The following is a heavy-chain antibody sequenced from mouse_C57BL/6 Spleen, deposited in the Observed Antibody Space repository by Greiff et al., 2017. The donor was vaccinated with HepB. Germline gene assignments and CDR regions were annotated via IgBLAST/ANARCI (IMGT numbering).Heavy chain of an antibody. CDR1: GFTFSSYG. CDR2: INSNGGST. Sequence: DVKLVESGGGLVQPGGSLKLSCAASGFTFSSYGLSWVRQTPDKRLELVATINSNGGSTYYPDSVKGRLPISRDNAKNTLYLQMSSLKSEDTAMYYCARMARTINWGQGTTLTGSS. J-gene: IGHJ2*01. CDR3: ARMARTIN. V-gene: IGHV5-6-3*01.